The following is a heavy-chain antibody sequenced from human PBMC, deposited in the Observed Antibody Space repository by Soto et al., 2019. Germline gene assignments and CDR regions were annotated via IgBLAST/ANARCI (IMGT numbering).Heavy chain of an antibody. J-gene: IGHJ3*02. CDR3: ARYCSSTSCSRDAFDI. V-gene: IGHV1-2*04. D-gene: IGHD2-2*01. CDR1: GYTFTGYY. Sequence: ASVKVSCKASGYTFTGYYMHWVRQAPGQGLEWMGWINPNSGGTNYAQKFQGWVTMTRDTSISTAYMELSRLRSDDTAVYYCARYCSSTSCSRDAFDIWGQGTMVTVSS. CDR2: INPNSGGT.